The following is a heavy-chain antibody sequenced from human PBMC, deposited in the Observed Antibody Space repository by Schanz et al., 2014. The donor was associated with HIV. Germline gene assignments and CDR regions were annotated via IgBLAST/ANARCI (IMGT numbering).Heavy chain of an antibody. CDR1: GFTFSSYG. Sequence: VQLVESGGSLVQPGGSLRLSCAVSGFTFSSYGMHWVRQAPGKGLEWVAVIWYDGSNKYYADSVKGRFTISRDNSKNTLYLQMNSLRAEDTAVYYCARDRMVYAQAPLYYFDYWGQGTLVTVSS. V-gene: IGHV3-33*01. CDR2: IWYDGSNK. D-gene: IGHD2-8*01. CDR3: ARDRMVYAQAPLYYFDY. J-gene: IGHJ4*02.